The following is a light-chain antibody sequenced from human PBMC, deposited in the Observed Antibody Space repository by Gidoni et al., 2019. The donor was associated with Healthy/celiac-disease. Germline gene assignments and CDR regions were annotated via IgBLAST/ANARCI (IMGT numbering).Light chain of an antibody. CDR2: PDS. CDR1: KLGDNY. CDR3: QSWDSSTDVV. Sequence: SYELTQPPSVSVSPGQTASSTCPGDKLGDNYAGWYQQKPGQSPVLVIYPDSKRPSGIPERFSGSNSGKTATLTISGTKAMDEADYYGQSWDSSTDVVVGGGTKLPVL. V-gene: IGLV3-1*01. J-gene: IGLJ2*01.